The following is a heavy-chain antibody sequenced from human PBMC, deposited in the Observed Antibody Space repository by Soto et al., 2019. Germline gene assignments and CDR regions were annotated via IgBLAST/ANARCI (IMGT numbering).Heavy chain of an antibody. Sequence: PGGSLRLSCAASGFTFSSYWMHWVRQAPGKGLVWVSRINSDGSSTSYAGSVKGRFTISRDNAKNTLYLQMNSLRAEDTAVYYCARRGSGGYDLGRIFDYWGQGTLVTVSS. CDR2: INSDGSST. D-gene: IGHD5-12*01. V-gene: IGHV3-74*01. CDR1: GFTFSSYW. J-gene: IGHJ4*02. CDR3: ARRGSGGYDLGRIFDY.